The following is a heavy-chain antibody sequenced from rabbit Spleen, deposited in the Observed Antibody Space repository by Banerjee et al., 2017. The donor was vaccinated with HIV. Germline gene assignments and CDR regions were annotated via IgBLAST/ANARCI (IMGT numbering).Heavy chain of an antibody. CDR3: ARHAGYAGYGYSTLDL. J-gene: IGHJ3*01. CDR2: IDPVFGNT. D-gene: IGHD8-1*01. CDR1: GFDFTSYY. Sequence: QLVESGGGLVQPGGSLKLSCKASGFDFTSYYMTWVRQAPGKGLEWTGYIDPVFGNTYYATWVNGRFTISSDNAQNTVDLQMNSLTAADTATYFCARHAGYAGYGYSTLDLWGQGTLVTVS. V-gene: IGHV1S7*01.